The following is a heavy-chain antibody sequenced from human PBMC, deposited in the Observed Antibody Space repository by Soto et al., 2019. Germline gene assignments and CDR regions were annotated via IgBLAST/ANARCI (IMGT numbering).Heavy chain of an antibody. Sequence: EVQLLESGGGLVQPGGSLRLSCAASGFTFSSYAMSWVRQAPGKGLEWVSAISGRGGNTYYADSVKGRFTISRDNSKNKLYLQMNSLRAEDTDVYYCATEGGSYRGGSFDYWGQGTLVTVSS. CDR2: ISGRGGNT. CDR1: GFTFSSYA. D-gene: IGHD3-16*02. V-gene: IGHV3-23*01. CDR3: ATEGGSYRGGSFDY. J-gene: IGHJ4*02.